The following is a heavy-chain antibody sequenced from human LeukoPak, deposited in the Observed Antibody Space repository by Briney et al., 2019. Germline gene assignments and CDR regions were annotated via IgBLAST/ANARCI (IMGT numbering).Heavy chain of an antibody. CDR1: GFTFSSYS. J-gene: IGHJ4*02. Sequence: GGSLRLSCAASGFTFSSYSMTWVRQAPGRGLEWVSSISTNTNYMYYADSVEGRFTISRDNAKNSVYLQMNSLRAEDTAVYYCARLVSNWSDYWGQGTLVTVSS. V-gene: IGHV3-21*01. D-gene: IGHD6-13*01. CDR2: ISTNTNYM. CDR3: ARLVSNWSDY.